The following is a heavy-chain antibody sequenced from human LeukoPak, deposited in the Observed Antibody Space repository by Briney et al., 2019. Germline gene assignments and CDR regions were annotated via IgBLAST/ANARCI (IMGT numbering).Heavy chain of an antibody. CDR2: IYYSGST. V-gene: IGHV4-59*08. Sequence: SETLSLTCAVYGGSFSSYYWSRIRQPPGKGLEWIGYIYYSGSTNYNPSLKSRVTISVDTSKNQFSLKLSPVTAADTAVYYCARLHDGYRYGADYWGQGTLVTAS. D-gene: IGHD5-18*01. CDR1: GGSFSSYY. J-gene: IGHJ4*02. CDR3: ARLHDGYRYGADY.